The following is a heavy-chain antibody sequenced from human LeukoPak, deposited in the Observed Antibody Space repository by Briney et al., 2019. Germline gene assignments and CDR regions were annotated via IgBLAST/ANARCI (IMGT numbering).Heavy chain of an antibody. CDR2: ISAYNGNT. Sequence: GASVKVTCKPSGYTFTSYGISWVRQSPGQGLAWMGWISAYNGNTNYAQKLQGRVTMTTDTSTSTAYMELRSLRSDDTAVYYCVRQITVSQNLFDPWGQGTLVTVSS. D-gene: IGHD4-17*01. CDR1: GYTFTSYG. J-gene: IGHJ5*02. CDR3: VRQITVSQNLFDP. V-gene: IGHV1-18*01.